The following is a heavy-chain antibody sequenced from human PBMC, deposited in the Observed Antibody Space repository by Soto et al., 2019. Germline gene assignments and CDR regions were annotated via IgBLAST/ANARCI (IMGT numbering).Heavy chain of an antibody. CDR1: GFTFSSYS. CDR3: ARDLTAARTSPMDV. Sequence: GGSLRFSCAASGFTFSSYSMNWVRQAPGKGLEWVSSISSSSSYIYYADSVKGRFTISRDNAKNSLYLQMNSLRAEDTAVYYCARDLTAARTSPMDVWGKGTTVTVSS. J-gene: IGHJ6*03. D-gene: IGHD6-13*01. V-gene: IGHV3-21*01. CDR2: ISSSSSYI.